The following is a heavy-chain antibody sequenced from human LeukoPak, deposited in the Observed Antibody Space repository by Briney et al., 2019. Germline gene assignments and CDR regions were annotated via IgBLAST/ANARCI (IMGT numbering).Heavy chain of an antibody. D-gene: IGHD5-12*01. CDR3: AGGAFSGYDRWFDP. V-gene: IGHV4-59*01. CDR1: GGSISSYY. CDR2: IYYSGST. J-gene: IGHJ5*02. Sequence: SETLSLTCTVSGGSISSYYWSWIRQPPGKGLEWIGYIYYSGSTNYNPSLKSRVTISVDTSKNQFSLKLSSVTAADTAVYYCAGGAFSGYDRWFDPWGQGTLVTVSS.